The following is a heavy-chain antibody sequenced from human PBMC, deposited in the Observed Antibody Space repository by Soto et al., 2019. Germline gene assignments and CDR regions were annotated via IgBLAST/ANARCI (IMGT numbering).Heavy chain of an antibody. CDR3: VKGSVWTWFDP. Sequence: GGSLRLSCPGFTFSSYAMSWVRQAPGKGLEWVSAISGSGGSTYYADSVKGRFTISRDNSKNTLFLQMNSLRAEDMARYYCVKGSVWTWFDPWGQGTLVTVSS. J-gene: IGHJ5*02. CDR1: GFTFSSYA. CDR2: ISGSGGST. V-gene: IGHV3-23*01. D-gene: IGHD2-21*01.